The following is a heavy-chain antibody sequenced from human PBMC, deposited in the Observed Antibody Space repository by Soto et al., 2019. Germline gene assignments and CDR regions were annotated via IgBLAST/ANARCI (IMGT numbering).Heavy chain of an antibody. Sequence: GGSLRLSCEASGFTFDDYAMHWVRQAPGKGLEWVSGISWNSGSINYADSVKGRFTISRDNDKNSLYLQMNSLRGEDTALYYCAKDMYSSHHYGMDVWGQGTTVTVSS. CDR1: GFTFDDYA. CDR3: AKDMYSSHHYGMDV. D-gene: IGHD6-13*01. V-gene: IGHV3-9*01. CDR2: ISWNSGSI. J-gene: IGHJ6*02.